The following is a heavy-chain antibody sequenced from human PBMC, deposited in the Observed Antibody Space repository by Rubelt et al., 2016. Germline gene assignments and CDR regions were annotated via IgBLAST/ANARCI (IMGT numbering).Heavy chain of an antibody. J-gene: IGHJ2*01. D-gene: IGHD5-18*01. CDR1: GYTFTGYY. V-gene: IGHV1-2*06. CDR2: INPNSGGT. CDR3: ARDPSDTAMGRWYFDL. Sequence: GQKGESGAEVKKPGASVKVSCKASGYTFTGYYMHWVRQAPGQGLEWMGRINPNSGGTNYAQKFQGRVTMTRDTSISTAYTELSRLRSDDTAVYYCARDPSDTAMGRWYFDLWGRGTLVTVSS.